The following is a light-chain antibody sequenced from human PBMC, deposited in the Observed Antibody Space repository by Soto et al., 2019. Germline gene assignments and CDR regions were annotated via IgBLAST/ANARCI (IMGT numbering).Light chain of an antibody. CDR1: QSVFNNH. Sequence: EVVMTQSPATLSVSPGERATLSCRASQSVFNNHIGWYQQKPGQAPRRLIFGASFRATGIPERFSGSGSGTDFTLTISRLEPEDFAVYYCQQYGSSPQTFGPGTKVDIK. J-gene: IGKJ3*01. CDR3: QQYGSSPQT. CDR2: GAS. V-gene: IGKV3-20*01.